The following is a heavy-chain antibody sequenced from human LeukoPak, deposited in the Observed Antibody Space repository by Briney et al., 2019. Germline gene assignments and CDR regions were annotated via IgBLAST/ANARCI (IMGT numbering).Heavy chain of an antibody. CDR3: ARARDGYNPHDAFDI. CDR1: GGTFSSYA. J-gene: IGHJ3*02. V-gene: IGHV1-69*05. CDR2: IIPIFGTA. D-gene: IGHD5-24*01. Sequence: GASVTVSCKASGGTFSSYAISWVRQAPGQGLEWMGGIIPIFGTANYAQKFQGRVTITTDESTSTAYMELSSLRSEDTAVYYCARARDGYNPHDAFDIWGQGTMVTVPS.